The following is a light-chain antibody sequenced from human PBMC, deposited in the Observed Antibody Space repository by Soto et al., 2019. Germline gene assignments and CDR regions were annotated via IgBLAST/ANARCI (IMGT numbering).Light chain of an antibody. CDR3: QQRSNWPPIT. J-gene: IGKJ5*01. CDR1: QSVSSSY. CDR2: DAS. Sequence: ETVLTQSPGTLSLSPGERATLSCRASQSVSSSYLAWYQQKPGQAPRLLIYDASNRATGIPARFSGSGSGTDFTLTISSLEPEDCAVYYCQQRSNWPPITFGQGTRLEIK. V-gene: IGKV3D-20*02.